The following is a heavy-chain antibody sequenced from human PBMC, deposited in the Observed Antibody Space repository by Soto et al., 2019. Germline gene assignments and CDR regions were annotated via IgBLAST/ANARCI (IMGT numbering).Heavy chain of an antibody. Sequence: GGSLRLSCTGSGFPFGDYAMNWFRQAPGKGLEWVGFIRSKAFGGTTEDAASLKGRFTISRDDSKGIAYLQMNSLETEDTAVYYCSRDGSGSYLSRRAFDIWGQGTMVTVSS. J-gene: IGHJ3*02. CDR1: GFPFGDYA. CDR2: IRSKAFGGTT. V-gene: IGHV3-49*03. D-gene: IGHD3-10*01. CDR3: SRDGSGSYLSRRAFDI.